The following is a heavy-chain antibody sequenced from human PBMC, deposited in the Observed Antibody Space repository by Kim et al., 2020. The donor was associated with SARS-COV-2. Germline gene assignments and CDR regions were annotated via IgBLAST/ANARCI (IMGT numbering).Heavy chain of an antibody. CDR2: IWYDGSNK. J-gene: IGHJ4*02. V-gene: IGHV3-33*01. CDR1: GFTFSSYG. CDR3: ARGSQLLWFGEFFYY. D-gene: IGHD3-10*01. Sequence: GGSLRLSCAASGFTFSSYGMHWVRQAPGKGLEWVAVIWYDGSNKYYADSVKGRFTISRDNSKNTLYLQMNSLRAEDTAVYYCARGSQLLWFGEFFYYWGQGTLVTVSS.